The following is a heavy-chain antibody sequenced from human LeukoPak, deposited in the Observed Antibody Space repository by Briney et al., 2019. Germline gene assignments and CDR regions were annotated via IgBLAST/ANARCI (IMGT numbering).Heavy chain of an antibody. CDR3: ARASDGWSIDY. CDR1: GFSSTSFW. Sequence: GGSLRLSCAASGFSSTSFWIHWVRQVPGKGLVWVSYVTYDGSSATYADSVKGRFTISRDNAYNTVYLQMNSLRAEDTAIYYCARASDGWSIDYWGQGTLVTVSS. CDR2: VTYDGSSA. D-gene: IGHD5-24*01. J-gene: IGHJ4*02. V-gene: IGHV3-74*01.